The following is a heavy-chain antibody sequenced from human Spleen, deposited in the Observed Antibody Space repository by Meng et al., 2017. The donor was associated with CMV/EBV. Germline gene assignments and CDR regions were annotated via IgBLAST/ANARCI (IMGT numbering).Heavy chain of an antibody. CDR2: IIPIFGTA. CDR3: AKEVTMVRGVMGYFDY. CDR1: GGTFSSYA. V-gene: IGHV1-69*01. J-gene: IGHJ4*02. D-gene: IGHD3-10*01. Sequence: LVESGSEVESLGSSVNVSCKASGGTFSSYAISVVRQAPGQGLEWMGGIIPIFGTANYAQKFQGRVTITADESTSTAYMELSSLRSEDTAVYYCAKEVTMVRGVMGYFDYWGQGTLVTVSS.